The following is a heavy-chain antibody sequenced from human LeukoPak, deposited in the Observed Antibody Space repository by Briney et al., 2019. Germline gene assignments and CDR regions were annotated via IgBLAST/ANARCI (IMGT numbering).Heavy chain of an antibody. V-gene: IGHV1-2*02. CDR3: ARDPCSGGSCYSGYYYYYMDV. CDR1: GYTFTGYY. J-gene: IGHJ6*03. CDR2: INPNSGGT. Sequence: ASVKVSCKASGYTFTGYYMHWVRQAPGQGLEWMGWINPNSGGTNYARKFQGRVTMTRDTSISTACMELSRLRSDDTAVYYCARDPCSGGSCYSGYYYYYMDVWGKGTTVTVSS. D-gene: IGHD2-15*01.